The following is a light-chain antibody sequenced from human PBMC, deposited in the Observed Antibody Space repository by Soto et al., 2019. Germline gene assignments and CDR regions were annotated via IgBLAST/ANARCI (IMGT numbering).Light chain of an antibody. Sequence: QSALTQPASVSGSPGQSITISCTGTSSDVGAYTSVSWYQHHPGKAPKVMIHEVNKRPSGISNRFSGSKSVNTASLTISGLQPEDEAHYYCSSYTSDNRDYVFGNGTKVTVL. V-gene: IGLV2-14*01. CDR2: EVN. J-gene: IGLJ1*01. CDR1: SSDVGAYTS. CDR3: SSYTSDNRDYV.